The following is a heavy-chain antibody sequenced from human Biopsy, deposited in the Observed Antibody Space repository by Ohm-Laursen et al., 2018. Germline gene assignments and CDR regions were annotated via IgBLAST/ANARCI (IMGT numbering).Heavy chain of an antibody. CDR3: ARWYGDLFYYYNGMDV. CDR2: ITSRTSST. J-gene: IGHJ6*02. D-gene: IGHD3-10*01. CDR1: GFTFNVYS. V-gene: IGHV3-21*01. Sequence: GSLRLSCTASGFTFNVYSIVWVRQAPGKGLEWVSSITSRTSSTYYADSVKGRVTISRDNANNSVSLQTNNLRVDDTAVYYCARWYGDLFYYYNGMDVWGQGTTVTVSS.